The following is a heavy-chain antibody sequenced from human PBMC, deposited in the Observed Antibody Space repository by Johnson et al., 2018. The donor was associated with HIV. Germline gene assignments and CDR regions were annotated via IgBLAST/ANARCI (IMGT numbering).Heavy chain of an antibody. V-gene: IGHV3-7*02. J-gene: IGHJ3*02. CDR3: GRHRDDAFDI. Sequence: EVQLVESGGGVVRPGGSLRLSCAASGFTFDDYGMSWVRQAPGKGLEWVANIKQDGSEKYYVDSVKGRFTISRDNAKNSLYLQMNNLRAEDTAVYYCGRHRDDAFDIWGQGTMVTVSS. D-gene: IGHD2-21*02. CDR2: IKQDGSEK. CDR1: GFTFDDYG.